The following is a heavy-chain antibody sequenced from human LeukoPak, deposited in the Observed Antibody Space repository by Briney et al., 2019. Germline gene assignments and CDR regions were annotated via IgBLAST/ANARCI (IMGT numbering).Heavy chain of an antibody. CDR2: MKSNNGHT. J-gene: IGHJ4*02. CDR1: GYTFTDYD. CDR3: ARGPPNWGMVGY. D-gene: IGHD7-27*01. Sequence: ASVRVSCKASGYTFTDYDCNWVRQAPGQGLEWMGWMKSNNGHTGYAQKFQGRVTMTRDTSISTAYMELSSLTFEDTAVYYCARGPPNWGMVGYWGQGTLVTVSS. V-gene: IGHV1-8*01.